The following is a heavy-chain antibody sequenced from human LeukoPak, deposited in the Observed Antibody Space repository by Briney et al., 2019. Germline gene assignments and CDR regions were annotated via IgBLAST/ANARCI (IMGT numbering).Heavy chain of an antibody. Sequence: ASVKVSCKASGFTFTSYDINWVRQASGQGLGWMGWMNPNNGNTGYAQKFQGRVTMTRDTSISTAYMELRGLRSEDTAVYYCVRDGEGVAISVNYWFDPWGQGTLVTVSS. CDR1: GFTFTSYD. D-gene: IGHD3-10*01. V-gene: IGHV1-8*01. CDR3: VRDGEGVAISVNYWFDP. CDR2: MNPNNGNT. J-gene: IGHJ5*02.